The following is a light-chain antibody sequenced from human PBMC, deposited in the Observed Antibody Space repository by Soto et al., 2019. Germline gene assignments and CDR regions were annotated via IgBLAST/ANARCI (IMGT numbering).Light chain of an antibody. CDR3: QQYNSYWT. J-gene: IGKJ1*01. CDR2: KAS. Sequence: DIQMTQSPSTLSAFVGDRVTITCRASQSISSWLAWYQQKPGKAPKLLIYKASSLESGVPSRFSGSGSGTEFTLTISSLQPDDFATYYCQQYNSYWTFGHGTKVDIK. V-gene: IGKV1-5*03. CDR1: QSISSW.